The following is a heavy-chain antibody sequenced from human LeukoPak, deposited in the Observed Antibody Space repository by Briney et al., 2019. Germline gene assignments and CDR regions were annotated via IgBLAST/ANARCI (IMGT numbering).Heavy chain of an antibody. Sequence: KTSETLSLTCTVSGGSISSGGYYWGWIRQPPGKGLEWIGSISYSGNTYYNPSLKSRVTVSVDTSENQFSLKVSSVTAADTAVYYCARDQRAVTGNGDSWGQGTLVTVSS. V-gene: IGHV4-39*07. CDR3: ARDQRAVTGNGDS. D-gene: IGHD6-19*01. J-gene: IGHJ5*01. CDR2: ISYSGNT. CDR1: GGSISSGGYY.